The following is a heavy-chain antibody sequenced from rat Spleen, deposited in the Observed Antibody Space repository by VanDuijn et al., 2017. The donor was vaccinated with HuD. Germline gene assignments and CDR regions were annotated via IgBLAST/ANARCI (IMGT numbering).Heavy chain of an antibody. CDR2: IWGNGNT. V-gene: IGHV2-13*01. D-gene: IGHD1-2*01. J-gene: IGHJ2*01. CDR3: VRADIAAISAAGI. CDR1: GFSLSNYG. Sequence: QVQLKESGPGLVQPSQTLSLTCTVSGFSLSNYGVIWVRRPPGKGLEWMGLIWGNGNTNYNSALKSRLSISRDTSKSQVYLKMNRLQSEDTATYYCVRADIAAISAAGIWGQGVRVTVSS.